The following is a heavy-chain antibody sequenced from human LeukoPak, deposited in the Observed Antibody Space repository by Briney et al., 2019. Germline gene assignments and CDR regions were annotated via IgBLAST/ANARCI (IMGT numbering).Heavy chain of an antibody. D-gene: IGHD3-10*01. V-gene: IGHV3-33*08. CDR2: IWYDGSNK. CDR1: GFTFSSYW. CDR3: ARDETGSGSYYPFYYGMDV. J-gene: IGHJ6*02. Sequence: GGSLRLSCAASGFTFSSYWMHWVRQAPGKGLVWVAVIWYDGSNKYYADSVKGRFTISRDNSKNTLYLQMNSLRAEDTAVYYCARDETGSGSYYPFYYGMDVWGQGTTVTVSS.